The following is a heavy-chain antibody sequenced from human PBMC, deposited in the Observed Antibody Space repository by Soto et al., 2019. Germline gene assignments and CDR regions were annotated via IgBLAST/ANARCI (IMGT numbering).Heavy chain of an antibody. CDR2: ISAYNGNT. CDR3: ARDDVYGDYPGGGY. J-gene: IGHJ4*02. CDR1: GYTFTSYF. D-gene: IGHD4-17*01. V-gene: IGHV1-18*01. Sequence: ASVKVSCNASGYTFTSYFVSWVRQAPGQGLEWMGWISAYNGNTNYAQKLQGRVTMTTDTSTSTAYMELRSLRSDDTAVYYCARDDVYGDYPGGGYWGQGTLVTVSS.